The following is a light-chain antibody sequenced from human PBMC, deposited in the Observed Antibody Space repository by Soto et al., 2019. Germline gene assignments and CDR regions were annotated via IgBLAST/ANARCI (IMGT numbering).Light chain of an antibody. Sequence: DIQMTQSPSSVSASVGDRVTITCRASQGISSWLAWYQQKPGQAPKLLIYAASSLQSGVPSRFSGSGSGTDFNLAISGLHTEDLATYYCLQANSFPVTFGQRTKLEI. V-gene: IGKV1-12*01. J-gene: IGKJ2*01. CDR3: LQANSFPVT. CDR2: AAS. CDR1: QGISSW.